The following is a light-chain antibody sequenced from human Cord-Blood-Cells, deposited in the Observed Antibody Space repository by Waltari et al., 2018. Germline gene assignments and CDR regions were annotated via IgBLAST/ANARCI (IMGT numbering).Light chain of an antibody. V-gene: IGLV3-25*02. CDR3: QSADSSGTYV. J-gene: IGLJ1*01. Sequence: SYELTQPPSVSVSPGQTARLTCSGDALPKQYASWYQQKPGQAPVLVIYKDSERPSGIPERFSGSSSGTTVTLTISGVQAEDEADYYGQSADSSGTYVFGTGTKVTVL. CDR1: ALPKQY. CDR2: KDS.